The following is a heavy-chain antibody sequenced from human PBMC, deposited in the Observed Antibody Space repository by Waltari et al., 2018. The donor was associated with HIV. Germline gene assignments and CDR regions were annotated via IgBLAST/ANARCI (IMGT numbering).Heavy chain of an antibody. V-gene: IGHV5-51*03. J-gene: IGHJ4*02. CDR3: TKGMYANQDYFDN. CDR1: GYRFGTYW. Sequence: EVELVQSGAAGKKPGEFLKDPWKGFGYRFGTYWRGWVGRMPGKGLGWMGIIYPGNSDTRYSPSFQGQVTISADKSIRTAYLQWSSLKASDTAMYYCTKGMYANQDYFDNWGQGTLVTVSS. D-gene: IGHD2-8*01. CDR2: IYPGNSDT.